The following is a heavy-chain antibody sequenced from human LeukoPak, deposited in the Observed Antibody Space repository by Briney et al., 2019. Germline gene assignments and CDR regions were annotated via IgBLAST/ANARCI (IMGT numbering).Heavy chain of an antibody. V-gene: IGHV3-11*01. CDR1: GFTFSDYY. D-gene: IGHD4-23*01. CDR3: ARAMYGGSPFDY. CDR2: ISSSGRTI. J-gene: IGHJ4*02. Sequence: GSLRLSCAASGFTFSDYYMSWIRQAPGKGLEWVSYISSSGRTIYYADSVQGRFTISRDNAKNSLYLQMNSLRAEDTAVYYCARAMYGGSPFDYWGQGTLVTVSS.